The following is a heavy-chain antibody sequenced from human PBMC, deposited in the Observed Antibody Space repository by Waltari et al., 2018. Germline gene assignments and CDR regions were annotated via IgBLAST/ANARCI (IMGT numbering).Heavy chain of an antibody. CDR3: AREGVACNWVSYYYYYYMDV. Sequence: QVQLVQSGAEVKKPGASVKVSCKASGYTFTSYGISWVRQAPGQGLEWMGWISAYNGNTTYAHKRQGRGPRTTDPPTMTAYMELGGLGSDDTAVYYWAREGVACNWVSYYYYYYMDVWGKGTTVTVSS. D-gene: IGHD7-27*01. V-gene: IGHV1-18*01. CDR1: GYTFTSYG. J-gene: IGHJ6*03. CDR2: ISAYNGNT.